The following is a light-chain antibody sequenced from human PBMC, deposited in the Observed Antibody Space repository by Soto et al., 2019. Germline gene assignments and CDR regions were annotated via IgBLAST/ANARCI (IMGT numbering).Light chain of an antibody. CDR2: EVS. CDR1: RSLVYSDGNTS. V-gene: IGKV2-30*01. J-gene: IGKJ1*01. CDR3: MQGKHWPHT. Sequence: DVVMTQSPLSLPVTLGQPASISCRSSRSLVYSDGNTSLNWFQQRPGQSPRRLIFEVSNRDSGVPDRCCGSAAGTDFTLNISRVEAEDVGGYYCMQGKHWPHTVGQGTKVETK.